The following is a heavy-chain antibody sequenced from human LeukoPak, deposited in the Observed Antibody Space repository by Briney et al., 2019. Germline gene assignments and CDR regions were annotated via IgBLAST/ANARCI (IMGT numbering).Heavy chain of an antibody. CDR2: IRSKAYNYAT. CDR3: TSIVTDTGGNFGFDY. D-gene: IGHD4-23*01. Sequence: PGGSLRLSCAASGFTFSSSAMHWVRQASGKGLEWVGRIRSKAYNYATAYAASVKGRFTISRDDSKNTAYLQMNSLKTEDTAVYYCTSIVTDTGGNFGFDYWGQGTLVTVSS. V-gene: IGHV3-73*01. J-gene: IGHJ4*02. CDR1: GFTFSSSA.